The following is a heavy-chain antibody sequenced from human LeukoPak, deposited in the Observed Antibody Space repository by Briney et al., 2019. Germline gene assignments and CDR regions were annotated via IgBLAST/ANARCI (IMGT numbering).Heavy chain of an antibody. CDR1: GLSFGDYA. J-gene: IGHJ4*02. D-gene: IGHD3-10*01. CDR3: TREVLWFGEYGPFDY. CDR2: VRSIDYGGTT. V-gene: IGHV3-49*04. Sequence: GGSLRVSCVASGLSFGDYAMRWVRQAPGKGREGVGLVRSIDYGGTTEYAASVKGTFTISRDDLKIIAYLQMNSLKTEDTAVYYCTREVLWFGEYGPFDYWGQGTLVTVSS.